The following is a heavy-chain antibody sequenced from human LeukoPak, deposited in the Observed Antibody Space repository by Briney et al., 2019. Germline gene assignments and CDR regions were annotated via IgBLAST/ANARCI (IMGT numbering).Heavy chain of an antibody. J-gene: IGHJ6*03. CDR1: GYTFTGYY. Sequence: GASVKVSCKASGYTFTGYYMHWVRQAPGQGREWMGWINPNSGGTNYAQKFQGRVTMTRDTSISTAYMELSRLRSDDTAVYYCARDKSSDSSGWYGWSDYYYYMDVWGKGTTVTVSS. CDR2: INPNSGGT. V-gene: IGHV1-2*02. CDR3: ARDKSSDSSGWYGWSDYYYYMDV. D-gene: IGHD6-19*01.